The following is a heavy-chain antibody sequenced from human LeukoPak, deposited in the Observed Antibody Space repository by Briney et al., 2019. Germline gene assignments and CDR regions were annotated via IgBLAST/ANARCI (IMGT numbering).Heavy chain of an antibody. D-gene: IGHD3-22*01. V-gene: IGHV5-51*01. J-gene: IGHJ3*02. CDR2: IYPDDSDT. CDR1: GYSFTTFW. Sequence: GESLKISCKGSGYSFTTFWIGWVRQMPGKGLEWMGIIYPDDSDTRYSPSFQGQVTISADKSISTAYLQWSSLRASDTAMYYCTRLSGSPGAFDIWGQGTMVTVSS. CDR3: TRLSGSPGAFDI.